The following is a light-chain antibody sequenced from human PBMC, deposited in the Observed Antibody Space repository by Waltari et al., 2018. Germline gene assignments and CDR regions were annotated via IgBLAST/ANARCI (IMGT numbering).Light chain of an antibody. CDR3: SSQSSDNVVL. Sequence: QSALTQPAFVSGSPGQSITISCTGTSNDVGSYNSVSWYQDHPGQGPKVIIYDVSDRPSGVSARFSGSKSGNTASLTISGLQAEDEADYYCSSQSSDNVVLFGGGTKVTVL. CDR2: DVS. V-gene: IGLV2-14*03. CDR1: SNDVGSYNS. J-gene: IGLJ3*02.